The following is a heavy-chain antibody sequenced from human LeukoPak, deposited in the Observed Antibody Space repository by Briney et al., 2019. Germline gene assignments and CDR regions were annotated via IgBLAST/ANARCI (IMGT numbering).Heavy chain of an antibody. Sequence: PSETLSLTCTVSGGSISSGSYYWSWIRQPAGKGLEWIGRIYTSGSTNYNPSLKSRVTISVDTSKNQFSLKLSSVTAADTAVYYCARVIAVAGTGDYYFDYWGQGTLVTVSS. CDR2: IYTSGST. CDR3: ARVIAVAGTGDYYFDY. V-gene: IGHV4-61*02. CDR1: GGSISSGSYY. D-gene: IGHD6-19*01. J-gene: IGHJ4*02.